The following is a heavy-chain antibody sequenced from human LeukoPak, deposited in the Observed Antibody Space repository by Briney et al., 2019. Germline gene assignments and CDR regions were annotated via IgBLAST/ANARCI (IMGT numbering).Heavy chain of an antibody. V-gene: IGHV1-8*01. J-gene: IGHJ4*02. CDR2: MSLSSDHT. D-gene: IGHD2-21*01. CDR3: ARNIVETTNYDY. Sequence: GPSVNVSCKSSGYTFTSYDINWVRQATGQGREGMGWMSLSSDHTGFAQKFQGRVTLTWDTYISKAYMELSSLTSEDKAVYYCARNIVETTNYDYWGKGTLVTVSS. CDR1: GYTFTSYD.